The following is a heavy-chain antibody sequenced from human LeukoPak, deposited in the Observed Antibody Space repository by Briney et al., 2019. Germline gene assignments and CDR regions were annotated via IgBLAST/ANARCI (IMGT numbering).Heavy chain of an antibody. V-gene: IGHV3-53*01. Sequence: QPGGSLRLSCAASGFTVCSNYMSWVRQAPGKGLEWVSVIYSGGSTYYADSVKGRFTISRDNSKNTLYLQMNSLRAEDTAVYYCARDSGWYPEGYYYYMDVWGKGTTVTVSS. CDR2: IYSGGST. CDR1: GFTVCSNY. CDR3: ARDSGWYPEGYYYYMDV. J-gene: IGHJ6*03. D-gene: IGHD6-19*01.